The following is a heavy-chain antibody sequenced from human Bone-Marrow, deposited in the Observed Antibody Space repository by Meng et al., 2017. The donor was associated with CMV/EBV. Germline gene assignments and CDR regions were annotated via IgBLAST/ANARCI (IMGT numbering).Heavy chain of an antibody. D-gene: IGHD7-27*01. V-gene: IGHV1-69*05. Sequence: SVKVSCKASGGTFSSYAISWVRQAPGQGLEWMGGIIPIFGTANYAQKFQGRVTITTDESTSTAYMELISLRSEDTAVYYCARDMSNWGFYYGMDVWGQGTTVTVSS. CDR3: ARDMSNWGFYYGMDV. CDR2: IIPIFGTA. J-gene: IGHJ6*02. CDR1: GGTFSSYA.